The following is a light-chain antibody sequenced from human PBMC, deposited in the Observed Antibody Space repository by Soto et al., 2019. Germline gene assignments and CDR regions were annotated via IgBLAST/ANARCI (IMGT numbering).Light chain of an antibody. V-gene: IGKV1-5*01. CDR3: QQYNSYWWT. CDR2: DAS. J-gene: IGKJ1*01. Sequence: DIQMTQSPSTLSAYVGDRVTITCRASQSISSWLAWYQQKPGKAPKLLIYDASSLESGVPSRFSGSGSGTEFTLTISSLQPDDFATYYCQQYNSYWWTFGQGTKV. CDR1: QSISSW.